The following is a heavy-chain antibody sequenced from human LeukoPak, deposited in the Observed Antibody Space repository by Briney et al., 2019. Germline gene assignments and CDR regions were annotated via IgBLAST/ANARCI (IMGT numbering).Heavy chain of an antibody. CDR2: IKSKTDGGTT. CDR3: TTDGYSLADY. J-gene: IGHJ4*02. V-gene: IGHV3-15*01. Sequence: PGGSLRLSCAASGFTFSSYAMSWVRQAPGKGLEWVGRIKSKTDGGTTDHAAPVKGRFTISRDDSKNTLYLQMNSLKTEDTAVYYCTTDGYSLADYWGQGTLVTVSS. CDR1: GFTFSSYA. D-gene: IGHD6-13*01.